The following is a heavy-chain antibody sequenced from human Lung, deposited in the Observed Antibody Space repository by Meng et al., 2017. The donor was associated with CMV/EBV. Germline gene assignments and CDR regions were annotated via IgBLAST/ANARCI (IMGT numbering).Heavy chain of an antibody. Sequence: LSCPVSGGSISSSSYYWGWIRQPPGKGLEWIGSIYYSGSTYYNPSLKSRVTISVDTSKNQFSLKLSSVTAADTAVYYCARHFGEWQQPYYYYYGMDVWGQGTTVTFSS. CDR3: ARHFGEWQQPYYYYYGMDV. CDR2: IYYSGST. V-gene: IGHV4-39*01. D-gene: IGHD3-16*01. J-gene: IGHJ6*02. CDR1: GGSISSSSYY.